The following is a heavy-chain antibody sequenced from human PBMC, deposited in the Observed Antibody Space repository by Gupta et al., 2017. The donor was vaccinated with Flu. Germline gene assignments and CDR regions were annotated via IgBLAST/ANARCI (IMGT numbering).Heavy chain of an antibody. J-gene: IGHJ4*02. D-gene: IGHD3-10*01. CDR1: GFTFSSYE. CDR2: ISSSGSTI. CDR3: ARDRDYYGSVDY. Sequence: EVQLVESGGGLVQPGGSLRLSCAASGFTFSSYEMNWVRQAPGKGLEWVSYISSSGSTIYYADSVKGRFTISRDNAKNSLYLQMNSLRAEDTAVYYCARDRDYYGSVDYWGQGTLVTVSS. V-gene: IGHV3-48*03.